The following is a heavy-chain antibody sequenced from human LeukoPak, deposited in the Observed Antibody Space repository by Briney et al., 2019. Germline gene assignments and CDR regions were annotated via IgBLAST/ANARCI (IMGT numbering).Heavy chain of an antibody. CDR3: ARGRTVPAYYYYYYMDV. D-gene: IGHD2-2*01. J-gene: IGHJ6*03. Sequence: ASVKVSCKASGGTFSSYAISWVRQAPGQGLEWMGGIIPIFGTANYAQKFQGRVTITTDESTSTAYMELSSLRSEDTAVYYCARGRTVPAYYYYYYMDVWGIGTTVTVSS. CDR1: GGTFSSYA. V-gene: IGHV1-69*05. CDR2: IIPIFGTA.